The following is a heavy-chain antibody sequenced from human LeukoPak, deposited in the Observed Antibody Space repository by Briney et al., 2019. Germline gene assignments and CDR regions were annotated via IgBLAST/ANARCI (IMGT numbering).Heavy chain of an antibody. CDR1: GFTFSGSA. CDR2: IRSKANSYAT. D-gene: IGHD6-6*01. V-gene: IGHV3-73*01. J-gene: IGHJ6*03. CDR3: TRPRSVAARLPYYYYYMDV. Sequence: GGSLKLSCAASGFTFSGSAMHWVRQASGKGLEWVGRIRSKANSYATAYAASVKGRFTISRDDSKNTAYLQMNSLKTEDTAAYYCTRPRSVAARLPYYYYYMDVWGKGTTVTVSS.